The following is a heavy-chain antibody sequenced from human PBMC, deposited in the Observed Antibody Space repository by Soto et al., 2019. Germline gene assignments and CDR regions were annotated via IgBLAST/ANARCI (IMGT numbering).Heavy chain of an antibody. Sequence: QVQLVESGGGVVQPGRSLRLSCAASGFTFSSYGMHWVRQAPGKGLEWVAVISYDGSNKYYADSVKGRFTISRDNSKNTLYLQMNSLRAEDTAVYYCAKDGGITGTRRYYYYGMDVWGQGTTVTVSS. CDR3: AKDGGITGTRRYYYYGMDV. CDR1: GFTFSSYG. D-gene: IGHD1-7*01. J-gene: IGHJ6*02. V-gene: IGHV3-30*18. CDR2: ISYDGSNK.